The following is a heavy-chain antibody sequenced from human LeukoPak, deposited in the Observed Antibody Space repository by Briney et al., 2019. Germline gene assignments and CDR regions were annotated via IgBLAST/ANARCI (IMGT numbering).Heavy chain of an antibody. V-gene: IGHV4-34*01. CDR1: GGSFSGYY. Sequence: PSETLSLTCAVYGGSFSGYYWSWIRQPPGKGLEWIGEINHSGSTNYNPSLKSRVTISVDTSKNQFSLKLSSVTAADTAVYYCARAGSSYYFDYWGRGTLVTVSS. D-gene: IGHD6-13*01. CDR3: ARAGSSYYFDY. J-gene: IGHJ4*02. CDR2: INHSGST.